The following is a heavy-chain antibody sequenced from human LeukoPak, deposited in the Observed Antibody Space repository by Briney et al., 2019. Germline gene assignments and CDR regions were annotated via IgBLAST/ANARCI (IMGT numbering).Heavy chain of an antibody. V-gene: IGHV4-38-2*02. J-gene: IGHJ4*02. D-gene: IGHD4-11*01. Sequence: PSETLSLTCTVSGGSISSYYWGWIRQPPGKGLEWIGSIYHSGSTYYNPSLKSRVTISVDTSKNQFSLKLSSVTAADTAVYYCARVTMTTVSYFDYWGQGTLVTVSS. CDR3: ARVTMTTVSYFDY. CDR1: GGSISSYY. CDR2: IYHSGST.